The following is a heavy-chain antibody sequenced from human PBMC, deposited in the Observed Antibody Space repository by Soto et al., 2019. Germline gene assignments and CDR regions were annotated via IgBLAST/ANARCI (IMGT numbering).Heavy chain of an antibody. V-gene: IGHV4-39*01. CDR3: ARLDFLVRGVIPEP. D-gene: IGHD3-10*01. J-gene: IGHJ5*02. CDR2: IYYSGST. CDR1: GGSITGSSYY. Sequence: QLQLQESGPGLVKPSETLSLTCTVSGGSITGSSYYWGWIRQPPGKGLVWIGSIYYSGSTYYNPSLKSRVTISVDTSKNQFSLKLSSVTAADTAVYYCARLDFLVRGVIPEPWGQGTLVTVSS.